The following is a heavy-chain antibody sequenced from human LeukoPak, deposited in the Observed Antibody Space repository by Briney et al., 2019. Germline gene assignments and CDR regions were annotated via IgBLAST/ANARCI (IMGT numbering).Heavy chain of an antibody. J-gene: IGHJ5*02. D-gene: IGHD4-23*01. CDR3: ARERGLYGDNSLHWFDP. Sequence: PGRSLRLSCAASGFTFSSYGMHWVRQAPGKGLEWVAVIWYDGSNKYYADSVKGRFTISRDNSKNTLYLQMNSLRAEDTAVYYCARERGLYGDNSLHWFDPWGQGTLVTVSS. V-gene: IGHV3-33*01. CDR2: IWYDGSNK. CDR1: GFTFSSYG.